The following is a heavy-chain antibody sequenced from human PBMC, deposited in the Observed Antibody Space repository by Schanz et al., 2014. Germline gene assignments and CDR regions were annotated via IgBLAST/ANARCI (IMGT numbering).Heavy chain of an antibody. CDR1: GVTFSSYA. V-gene: IGHV3-23*01. CDR3: AKDQGSYGSGSYSDFDY. Sequence: EVQLLESGGGFVQPGGSLRLSCVASGVTFSSYAMSWVRQASGKGLEWVSAISGSGASTYYADSVKGRFTISRDNSKNTLYLQMNSLRAEDTAVYYCAKDQGSYGSGSYSDFDYWGQGTLATGSS. J-gene: IGHJ4*02. D-gene: IGHD3-10*01. CDR2: ISGSGAST.